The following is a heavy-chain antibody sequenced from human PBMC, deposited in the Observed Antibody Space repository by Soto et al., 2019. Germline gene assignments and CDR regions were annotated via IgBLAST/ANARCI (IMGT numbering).Heavy chain of an antibody. CDR1: GFTFSDYY. CDR2: ISSSSSYT. V-gene: IGHV3-11*06. Sequence: LRLSCAASGFTFSDYYMSWIRQAPGKGLEWVSYISSSSSYTNYADSVKGRFTISRDNAKNSLYLQMNSLRAEDTAVYYCAKNYYDSSGYWYYFDYWGQGTLVTVSS. J-gene: IGHJ4*02. D-gene: IGHD3-22*01. CDR3: AKNYYDSSGYWYYFDY.